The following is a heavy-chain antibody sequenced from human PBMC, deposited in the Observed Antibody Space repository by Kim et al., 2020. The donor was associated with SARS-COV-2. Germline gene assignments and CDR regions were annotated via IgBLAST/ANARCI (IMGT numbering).Heavy chain of an antibody. CDR3: ARDGGDGYNFSYYYYGMDV. Sequence: ASVKVSCKASGYTFTSYYMHWVRQAPGQGLEWMGIINPSGGSTSYAQKFQGRVTMTRDTSTSTVYMELSSLRSEDTAVYYCARDGGDGYNFSYYYYGMDVWGQGTTVTVSS. J-gene: IGHJ6*02. CDR2: INPSGGST. V-gene: IGHV1-46*03. D-gene: IGHD5-12*01. CDR1: GYTFTSYY.